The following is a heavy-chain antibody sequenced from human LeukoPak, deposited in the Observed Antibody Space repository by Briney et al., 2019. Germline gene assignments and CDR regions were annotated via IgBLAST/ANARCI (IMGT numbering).Heavy chain of an antibody. Sequence: GGSLRLSCAASGFTFSSYAMSWVRQAPGKGLEWVSSISSSSSYIYYADSVKGRFTISRDNAKNSLYLQMNSLRAEDTAVYYCAIVPAGPGGYFDYWGQGTLVTVSS. CDR1: GFTFSSYA. CDR2: ISSSSSYI. V-gene: IGHV3-21*01. CDR3: AIVPAGPGGYFDY. J-gene: IGHJ4*02. D-gene: IGHD2-2*01.